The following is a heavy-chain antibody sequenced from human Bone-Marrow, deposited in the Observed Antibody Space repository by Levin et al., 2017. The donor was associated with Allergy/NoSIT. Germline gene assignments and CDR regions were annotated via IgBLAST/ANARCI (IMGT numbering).Heavy chain of an antibody. CDR1: KFIFNNAW. CDR2: IKSITDGGTT. V-gene: IGHV3-15*01. Sequence: PGESLKISCTASKFIFNNAWMSWVRQAPGKGLEWVGRIKSITDGGTTDYAAPVKGRFTISKDDSKNKLYLQMKSLKTEDTAVYYCAVDYGDFFDYWGQGTLVTVSS. CDR3: AVDYGDFFDY. J-gene: IGHJ4*02. D-gene: IGHD4-17*01.